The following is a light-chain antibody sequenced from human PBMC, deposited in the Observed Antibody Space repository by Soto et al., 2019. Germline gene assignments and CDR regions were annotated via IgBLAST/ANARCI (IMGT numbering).Light chain of an antibody. CDR3: GSITRSSTSV. V-gene: IGLV6-57*04. Sequence: NFMLTQPHSVSESPGKTVTISCTRSSGSIASNYVQWYQQRPGSAPTTVIYEDDQRPSGVPDRFSGSIDSSSNSASLTISGIQAEDEGDYYCGSITRSSTSVFGTGTKVTVL. CDR1: SGSIASNY. CDR2: EDD. J-gene: IGLJ1*01.